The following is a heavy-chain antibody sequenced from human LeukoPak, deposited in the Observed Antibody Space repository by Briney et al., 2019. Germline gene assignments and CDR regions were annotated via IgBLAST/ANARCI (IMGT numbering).Heavy chain of an antibody. J-gene: IGHJ4*02. CDR3: ASTLTTAAWMERKDY. CDR2: IYHSGST. D-gene: IGHD3-22*01. Sequence: SETLSLTCTVSGYSISSGYYWGWIRQPPGKGREGIGSIYHSGSTYYNPSLKSRVTISVDTSKNQFSLKLSSVTAADTAVYYCASTLTTAAWMERKDYWGQGTLVTVSS. V-gene: IGHV4-38-2*02. CDR1: GYSISSGYY.